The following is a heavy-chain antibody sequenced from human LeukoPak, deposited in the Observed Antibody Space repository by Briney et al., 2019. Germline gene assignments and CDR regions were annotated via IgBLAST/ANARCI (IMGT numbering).Heavy chain of an antibody. J-gene: IGHJ3*02. CDR3: ARVAYYYDSSGYSYAFDI. V-gene: IGHV4-39*07. CDR2: IYYSGST. CDR1: GGSINSGDYY. D-gene: IGHD3-22*01. Sequence: SETLSLTCTVSGGSINSGDYYWVWIRQPPGKGLEWIGSIYYSGSTSYNPSLKSRVTMTVDTSKSQFSLKLSSVTAADTAVYFCARVAYYYDSSGYSYAFDIWGQGTMVTVSS.